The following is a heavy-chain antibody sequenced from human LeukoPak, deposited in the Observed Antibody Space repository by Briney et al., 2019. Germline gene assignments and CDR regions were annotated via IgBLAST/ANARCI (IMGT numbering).Heavy chain of an antibody. D-gene: IGHD2-2*01. V-gene: IGHV3-66*02. J-gene: IGHJ4*02. Sequence: GGSLRLSCAASGFTVSSNYMSWVRQAPGKGLEWVSVIYSGGSTYYADSVKGRFTISRDNSKNTLYLQMNSLRAEDTAVYYCARDPQRIVVVPAAYIDYWGQGTLVTVSS. CDR2: IYSGGST. CDR3: ARDPQRIVVVPAAYIDY. CDR1: GFTVSSNY.